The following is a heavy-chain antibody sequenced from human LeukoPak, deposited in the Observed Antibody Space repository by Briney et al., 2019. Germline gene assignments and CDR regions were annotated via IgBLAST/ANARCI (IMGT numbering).Heavy chain of an antibody. CDR1: GFTFSDYA. Sequence: PGGSLRLSCAASGFTFSDYAMSWVRQAPEKGLEWVSTISHVGGTYYADSVRGRFTISRDDSKNMVYLQMDSLRAEDTAVYYCASKLIVADLIEFFDIWGQGTMVTVSS. J-gene: IGHJ3*02. D-gene: IGHD3-22*01. V-gene: IGHV3-23*01. CDR2: ISHVGGT. CDR3: ASKLIVADLIEFFDI.